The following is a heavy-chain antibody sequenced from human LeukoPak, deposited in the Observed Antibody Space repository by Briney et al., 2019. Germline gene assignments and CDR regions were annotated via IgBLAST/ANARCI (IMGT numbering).Heavy chain of an antibody. CDR1: GYSITSGYY. J-gene: IGHJ6*03. CDR2: FYHSGST. V-gene: IGHV4-38-2*02. CDR3: ARGEGYFNYYMDV. D-gene: IGHD1-26*01. Sequence: SETLSLTCTVSGYSITSGYYCGWIRQAPGKGLEWIGNFYHSGSTYYNPSLKSRVTISIDTSKNQCSLKLSSMIAADTAMYYCARGEGYFNYYMDVWGKGTTVTVSS.